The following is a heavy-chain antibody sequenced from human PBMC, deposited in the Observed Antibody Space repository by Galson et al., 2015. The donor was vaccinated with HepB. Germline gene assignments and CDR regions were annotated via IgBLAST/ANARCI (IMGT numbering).Heavy chain of an antibody. CDR1: GFTFSDYY. CDR2: ISSSSSYT. J-gene: IGHJ4*02. CDR3: ARGRHDFWSGYYTDY. V-gene: IGHV3-11*06. Sequence: SLRLSCAASGFTFSDYYMSWIRQAPGMGLEWVSYISSSSSYTNYADSVKGRFTISRDNAKNSLYLQMNSLRAEDTAVYYCARGRHDFWSGYYTDYWGQGTLVTVSS. D-gene: IGHD3-3*01.